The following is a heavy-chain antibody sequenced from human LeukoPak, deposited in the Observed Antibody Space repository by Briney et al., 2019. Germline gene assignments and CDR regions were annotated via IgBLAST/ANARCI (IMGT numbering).Heavy chain of an antibody. V-gene: IGHV3-48*03. CDR3: AGSPSSDYFYMDV. Sequence: GGSLRLSCAASGFRFSNYEMNWVRQAPGKGLEWVSHISSRSSIIFYADSVKGRFTISRDNAKNSLYLQMNSLRAEDTSVCYCAGSPSSDYFYMDVWGKGTTVTVSS. CDR2: ISSRSSII. D-gene: IGHD3-3*01. CDR1: GFRFSNYE. J-gene: IGHJ6*04.